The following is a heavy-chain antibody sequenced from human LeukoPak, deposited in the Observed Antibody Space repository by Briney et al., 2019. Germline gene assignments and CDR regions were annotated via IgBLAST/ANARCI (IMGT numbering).Heavy chain of an antibody. J-gene: IGHJ3*02. Sequence: GGSLRLSCAASGFTFSNYAMSWVRQAPGKGLEWVSAISGSDGSTNYADSVKGRFTISRDNTKNSLYLQMNSLRAEDTAVYYCAKDGGSDPDSFDIWGQRTMVTVSS. D-gene: IGHD2-15*01. V-gene: IGHV3-23*01. CDR2: ISGSDGST. CDR3: AKDGGSDPDSFDI. CDR1: GFTFSNYA.